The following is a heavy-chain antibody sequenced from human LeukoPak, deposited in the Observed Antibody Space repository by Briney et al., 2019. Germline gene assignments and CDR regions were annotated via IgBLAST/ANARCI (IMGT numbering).Heavy chain of an antibody. CDR3: ARRHYFDSSGYSDY. V-gene: IGHV5-51*01. J-gene: IGHJ4*02. CDR2: IYPGDSDT. CDR1: GYSFTSYW. D-gene: IGHD3-22*01. Sequence: GESLKISCKASGYSFTSYWIGWVRQMPGKGLEWMGIIYPGDSDTKYSPSFQGQVTISADKSINTAYLQWSSLKASDTAMYYCARRHYFDSSGYSDYWGQGTLVTVSS.